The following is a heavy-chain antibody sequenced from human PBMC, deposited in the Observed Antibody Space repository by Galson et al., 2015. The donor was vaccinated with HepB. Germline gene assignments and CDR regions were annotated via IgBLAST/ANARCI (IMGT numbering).Heavy chain of an antibody. J-gene: IGHJ4*02. CDR3: ARSRSVAGTAY. V-gene: IGHV3-48*03. CDR2: ISSSGSTI. D-gene: IGHD6-19*01. CDR1: GFTFSGYE. Sequence: SLRLSCAASGFTFSGYEMNWVRQAPGEGLEWVSYISSSGSTIYYADSVKGRFTISRDNAKNSLYLQMNSLRAEDTAVYYCARSRSVAGTAYWGQGTLVTVSS.